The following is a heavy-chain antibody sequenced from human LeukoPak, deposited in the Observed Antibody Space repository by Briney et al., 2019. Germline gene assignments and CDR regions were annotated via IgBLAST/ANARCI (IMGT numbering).Heavy chain of an antibody. CDR1: GFTFSNYW. CDR2: ISGSGGST. V-gene: IGHV3-23*01. Sequence: PGGSLRLSCAASGFTFSNYWMTWVRQAPGKGLEWVSAISGSGGSTYYADSVKGRFTISRDNSKNTLYLQMNSLRAEDTAVYYCXXXXXXXXXXXLFDYWGQGTLVTVSS. CDR3: XXXXXXXXXXXLFDY. J-gene: IGHJ4*02.